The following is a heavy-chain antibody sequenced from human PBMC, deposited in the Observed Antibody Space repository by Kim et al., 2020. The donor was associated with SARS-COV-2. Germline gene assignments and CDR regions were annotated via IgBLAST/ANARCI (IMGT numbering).Heavy chain of an antibody. CDR3: AKGRAAAVRGGEYFQH. V-gene: IGHV3-23*01. J-gene: IGHJ1*01. Sequence: VKGRFTSYRDNSKNTLYLQMNSLRAEDTAVYYCAKGRAAAVRGGEYFQHWGQGTLVTVSS. D-gene: IGHD6-13*01.